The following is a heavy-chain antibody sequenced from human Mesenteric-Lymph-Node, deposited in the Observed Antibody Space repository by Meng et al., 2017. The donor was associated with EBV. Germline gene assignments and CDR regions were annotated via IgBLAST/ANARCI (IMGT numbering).Heavy chain of an antibody. CDR3: ARSDSSGSSHPFDH. CDR1: GASISTSSSY. CDR2: MYYTGGT. V-gene: IGHV4-39*01. J-gene: IGHJ4*02. Sequence: QVELAESGPGLVKPSETLSLTCTVSGASISTSSSYWGWIRQPPGKGLEWIGSMYYTGGTYYNPSLNSRVTISLETANNQFSLRLTSVTAADTAVYYCARSDSSGSSHPFDHWGQGTLVTVSS. D-gene: IGHD6-19*01.